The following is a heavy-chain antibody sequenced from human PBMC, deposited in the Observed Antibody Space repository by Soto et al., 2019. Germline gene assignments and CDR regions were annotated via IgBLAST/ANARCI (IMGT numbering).Heavy chain of an antibody. CDR1: GFTLSTYS. CDR2: MGSIDGSSNYI. Sequence: GGSLRLSCAASGFTLSTYSMNWVRQAPGKGLEWVSSMGSIDGSSNYIHYADSLKGRFTISRDNAKNSVYLQMNSLRAEDRAVYYCASPGYNSIFDYWGQGTQVTVSS. V-gene: IGHV3-21*01. D-gene: IGHD5-12*01. J-gene: IGHJ4*02. CDR3: ASPGYNSIFDY.